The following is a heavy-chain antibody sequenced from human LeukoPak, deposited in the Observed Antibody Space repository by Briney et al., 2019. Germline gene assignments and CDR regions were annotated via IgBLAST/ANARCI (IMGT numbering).Heavy chain of an antibody. CDR3: ARIRCGRGQARCYNH. V-gene: IGHV4-34*01. CDR2: VSPGGYT. D-gene: IGHD2-21*01. CDR1: GVSVSDYY. Sequence: SETLSLTCAVSGVSVSDYYWSWIRQSPEKGLEWIGEVSPGGYTTYNPSLRSRVIISEDTSENQLSLDVTSVTAADTALYYCARIRCGRGQARCYNHWAQGSLVTVSS. J-gene: IGHJ5*02.